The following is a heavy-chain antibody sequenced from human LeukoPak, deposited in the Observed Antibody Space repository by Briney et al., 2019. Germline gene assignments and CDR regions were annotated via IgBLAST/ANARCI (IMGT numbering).Heavy chain of an antibody. J-gene: IGHJ6*02. Sequence: GGSLRLSCAASGFTFGSYWMSWVPQAPGKGLEWVANIKKDGSEKHYVDSVKGRFAISRDNAKSSVYLQMNSLRAEDTAVYYCARGTESIYYYGMDVWGQGTTVTVSS. V-gene: IGHV3-7*02. CDR1: GFTFGSYW. D-gene: IGHD3/OR15-3a*01. CDR2: IKKDGSEK. CDR3: ARGTESIYYYGMDV.